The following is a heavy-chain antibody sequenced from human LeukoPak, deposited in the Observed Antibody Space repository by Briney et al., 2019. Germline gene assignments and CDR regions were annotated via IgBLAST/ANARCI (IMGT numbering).Heavy chain of an antibody. Sequence: SETLSLTCAVSGGSISSGGYSWSWIRRPPGKGLEWIGYIYHSGSTYYNPSLKGRVTISVDRSKNQFSLKLSSVTAADTAGYYCASTYSSSWNLDYWGQGTLVTVSS. V-gene: IGHV4-30-2*01. J-gene: IGHJ4*02. CDR2: IYHSGST. D-gene: IGHD6-13*01. CDR3: ASTYSSSWNLDY. CDR1: GGSISSGGYS.